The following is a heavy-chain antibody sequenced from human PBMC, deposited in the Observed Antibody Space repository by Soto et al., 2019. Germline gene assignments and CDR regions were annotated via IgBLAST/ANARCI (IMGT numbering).Heavy chain of an antibody. CDR2: INPIVSMS. Sequence: SVKVSCKASGDTFSFYTINWVRQAPGLGLEWVGRINPIVSMSNYAQKFRGRVTMTADKSTSTAYMELRSLRSDDTAMYFCAASYGSGYRAFDYWG. D-gene: IGHD3-10*01. J-gene: IGHJ4*01. V-gene: IGHV1-69*02. CDR1: GDTFSFYT. CDR3: AASYGSGYRAFDY.